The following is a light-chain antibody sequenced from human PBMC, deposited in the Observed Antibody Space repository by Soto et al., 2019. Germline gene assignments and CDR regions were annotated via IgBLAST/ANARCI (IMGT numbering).Light chain of an antibody. J-gene: IGKJ1*01. CDR1: QGISNY. CDR3: QQYNSYS. CDR2: HAS. Sequence: IQMTQSPSSLSASVGDRVTITCRASQGISNYLAWYQQKPGTAPKLLIYHASTLESGVPSRFSGSGSGTEFTLTIISLQPDDFATYYCQQYNSYSFGQGTKVEMK. V-gene: IGKV1-13*02.